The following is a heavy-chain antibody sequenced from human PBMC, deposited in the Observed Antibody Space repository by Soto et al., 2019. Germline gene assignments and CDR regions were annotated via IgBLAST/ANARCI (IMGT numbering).Heavy chain of an antibody. CDR1: GFTFSSYA. V-gene: IGHV3-23*01. CDR3: AFRGIWGSIDY. D-gene: IGHD3-16*01. CDR2: ISGSGGST. Sequence: GGSLRLSCAASGFTFSSYAMSWVRQAPGKGLEWVSAISGSGGSTYYADSVKGRFTISRDNSKNTMYLQMNSRRAEDTAVEYRAFRGIWGSIDYWGQGTLVTVSS. J-gene: IGHJ4*02.